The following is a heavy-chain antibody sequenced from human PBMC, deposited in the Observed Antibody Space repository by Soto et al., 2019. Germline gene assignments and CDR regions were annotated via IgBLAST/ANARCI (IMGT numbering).Heavy chain of an antibody. CDR1: GDTVSSNSVA. V-gene: IGHV6-1*01. Sequence: SQTLSLTCVGSGDTVSSNSVAWNWVRQSPSRGLEWLGRTYYRSRWYSDYAVSVRSRIDINADTSKNQVSLQLNSVTPEDTAVYYCARGPRYGSGLGYWGQGTLVTVSS. CDR3: ARGPRYGSGLGY. J-gene: IGHJ4*02. D-gene: IGHD3-10*01. CDR2: TYYRSRWYS.